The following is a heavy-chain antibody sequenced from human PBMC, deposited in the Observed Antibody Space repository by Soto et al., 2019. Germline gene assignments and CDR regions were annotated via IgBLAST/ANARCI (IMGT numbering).Heavy chain of an antibody. CDR1: GYTFTTYG. CDR2: VSPYNGDT. J-gene: IGHJ6*02. D-gene: IGHD2-2*01. V-gene: IGHV1-18*04. CDR3: AREVGHMDV. Sequence: QVLLVQSGAEVKKPGASVKVSCKASGYTFTTYGINWVRQAPGQGLEWMGWVSPYNGDTTYAQNFQGRVTMTTDTSTRKGYMELRSLRSYDTAVYYCAREVGHMDVWGQGTTVTVSS.